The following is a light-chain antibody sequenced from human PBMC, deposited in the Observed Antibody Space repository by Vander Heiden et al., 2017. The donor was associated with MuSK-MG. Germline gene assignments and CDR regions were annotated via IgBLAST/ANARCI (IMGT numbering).Light chain of an antibody. CDR3: SLALQTPHT. CDR1: QSLLHSNGYNY. CDR2: LGS. Sequence: DIVMTQSPLSLPVTPGEPASISCRSSQSLLHSNGYNYLDWYLQKSGLSPQLLIYLGSNRASGVPDRFSGSGSGTDFTLKMSRVEAEHIGVYYCSLALQTPHTFGAGTKVEIK. V-gene: IGKV2-28*01. J-gene: IGKJ4*01.